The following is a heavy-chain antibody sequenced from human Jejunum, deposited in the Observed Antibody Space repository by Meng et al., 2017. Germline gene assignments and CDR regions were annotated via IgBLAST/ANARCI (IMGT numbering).Heavy chain of an antibody. Sequence: GESLKISCVASGFAFGSYIMTWVRQAPGKGLEYVSSMSGSGGMTYYADSVKGRFTISRDNSKNTLYLQMNSLGGDDTATYYCGKGDPITAHTSGWYGVDYWGQGTLVTVSS. V-gene: IGHV3-23*01. CDR2: MSGSGGMT. CDR1: GFAFGSYI. J-gene: IGHJ4*02. CDR3: GKGDPITAHTSGWYGVDY. D-gene: IGHD6-13*01.